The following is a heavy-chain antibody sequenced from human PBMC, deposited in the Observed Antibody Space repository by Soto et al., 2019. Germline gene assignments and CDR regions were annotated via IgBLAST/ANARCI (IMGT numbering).Heavy chain of an antibody. D-gene: IGHD6-6*01. CDR2: VIPILGQA. CDR1: GGIFSSYA. V-gene: IGHV1-69*13. J-gene: IGHJ4*02. Sequence: SVKVSCKASGGIFSSYAISWLRQAPGQGLEWMGAVIPILGQAYYAQDLQDRVSITADESTRTTYLELSSLRSEDTAVYFCARVGGIGAPPGTDYWGQGTLVTVSS. CDR3: ARVGGIGAPPGTDY.